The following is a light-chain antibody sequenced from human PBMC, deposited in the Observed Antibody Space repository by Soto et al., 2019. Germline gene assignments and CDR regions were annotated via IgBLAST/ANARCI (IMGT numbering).Light chain of an antibody. CDR1: QSVSSSY. Sequence: EIVLTHSPCTLSLSPGERATLSCRASQSVSSSYLAWYQQKPGQAPRLLIYGASSRATGIPDRLSGSGSGTDFTLTISRLEPEDFAVYYCQQYGSSPEVTFGQGTRLE. V-gene: IGKV3-20*01. CDR3: QQYGSSPEVT. CDR2: GAS. J-gene: IGKJ5*01.